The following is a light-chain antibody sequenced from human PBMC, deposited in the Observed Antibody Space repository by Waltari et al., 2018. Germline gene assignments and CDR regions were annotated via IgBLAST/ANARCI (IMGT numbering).Light chain of an antibody. CDR2: DVS. Sequence: QSPLTPPASVPGSPGPAITISCTGTSRAVGRCNSLSSYQQHPGKAPKLMIYDVSHRPSGVSNRFSGSKSGNTASLTISGLQAEDEADYYCSSYTSSSTLVVLGGGTKLTVL. CDR3: SSYTSSSTLVV. V-gene: IGLV2-14*03. CDR1: SRAVGRCNS. J-gene: IGLJ2*01.